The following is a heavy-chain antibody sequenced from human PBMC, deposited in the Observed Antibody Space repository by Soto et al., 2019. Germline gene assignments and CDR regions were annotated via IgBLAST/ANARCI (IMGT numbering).Heavy chain of an antibody. CDR2: IHHNGDT. J-gene: IGHJ4*02. CDR3: ARTRQSCSSSRCHDVYFDY. Sequence: QVQLQESGPGLVRPAGTLSLTCAVFGDSMNTNNWWSWVRQTPGKGLEWIGEIHHNGDTTYSPSLKSRVNMSLDKSKYQFSLRLTSVTAADTAVYYCARTRQSCSSSRCHDVYFDYWGRGTLVTVSS. D-gene: IGHD2-2*01. CDR1: GDSMNTNNW. V-gene: IGHV4-4*02.